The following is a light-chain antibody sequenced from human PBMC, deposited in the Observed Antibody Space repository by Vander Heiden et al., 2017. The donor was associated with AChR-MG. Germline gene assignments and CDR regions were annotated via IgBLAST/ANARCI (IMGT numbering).Light chain of an antibody. Sequence: DIVLTQSPGTLSLSRGERATLPCRASQSVSSSYLAWYQQKPGQAPRLLIYGASSRATGSPDRFSGSGSGTDFTLTISRLEPEDFAVYYCQQYGSSPRLTFGGGTKVEIK. CDR3: QQYGSSPRLT. CDR1: QSVSSSY. V-gene: IGKV3-20*01. CDR2: GAS. J-gene: IGKJ4*01.